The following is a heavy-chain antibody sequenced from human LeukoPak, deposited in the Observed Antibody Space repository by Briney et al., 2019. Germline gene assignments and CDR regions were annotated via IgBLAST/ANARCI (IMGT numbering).Heavy chain of an antibody. Sequence: SETLSLTCTVSGGSISSSSYYWGWIRQPPGKGLEWIGTTYYTGSAYYNPSLKSRVTTSIDTSKNQFSLRLTSVTAADTAVYYCVRPYHILSGFSMAFDIWGQGTMVTVSS. CDR2: TYYTGSA. D-gene: IGHD3-9*01. CDR1: GGSISSSSYY. CDR3: VRPYHILSGFSMAFDI. V-gene: IGHV4-39*07. J-gene: IGHJ3*02.